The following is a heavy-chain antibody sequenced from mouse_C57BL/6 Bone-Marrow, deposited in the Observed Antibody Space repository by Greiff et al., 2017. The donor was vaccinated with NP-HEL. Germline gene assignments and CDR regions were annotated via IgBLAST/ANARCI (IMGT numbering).Heavy chain of an antibody. CDR3: AREGDAMDY. CDR2: ISYDGSN. J-gene: IGHJ4*01. V-gene: IGHV3-6*01. CDR1: GYSITSGYY. Sequence: EVQLQESGPGLVKPSQSLSLTCSVTGYSITSGYYWNWIRQFPGNKLEWMGYISYDGSNNYNPSLKNRISITRDTSKNQFLLKLNSVTTEDTATYYCAREGDAMDYWGQGTSVTVSS.